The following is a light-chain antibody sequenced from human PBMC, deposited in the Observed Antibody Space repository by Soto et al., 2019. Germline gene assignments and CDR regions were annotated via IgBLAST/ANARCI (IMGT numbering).Light chain of an antibody. CDR3: QQSYSTLGT. V-gene: IGKV1-39*01. CDR2: AAA. Sequence: IEVTQSPSSLSASVGDRVTITCRASQSISSYLNWYQQKPGKAPKLLIYAAASLRSGVPSRFSGSGSGTDFTLTISSLQPEDFATYYCQQSYSTLGTFGQGTKVDIK. CDR1: QSISSY. J-gene: IGKJ1*01.